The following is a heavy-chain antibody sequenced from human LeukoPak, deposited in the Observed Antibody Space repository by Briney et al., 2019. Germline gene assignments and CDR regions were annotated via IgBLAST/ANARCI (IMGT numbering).Heavy chain of an antibody. CDR3: ARPNWGPGPFDY. J-gene: IGHJ4*02. D-gene: IGHD7-27*01. V-gene: IGHV5-51*01. CDR1: GYSFTSYW. Sequence: GESLQISCQGSGYSFTSYWIGWVRQMPGKGLEWMGIIYPGDSNTKYSPSFQGQVTISADKSIRTAYLQWSSLKASDTAMYYCARPNWGPGPFDYWGQGTLVTVSS. CDR2: IYPGDSNT.